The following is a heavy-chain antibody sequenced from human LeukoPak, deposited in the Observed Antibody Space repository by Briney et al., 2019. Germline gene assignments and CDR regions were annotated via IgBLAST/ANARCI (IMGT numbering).Heavy chain of an antibody. V-gene: IGHV4-59*08. J-gene: IGHJ4*02. CDR1: GGSISSYY. D-gene: IGHD1-1*01. CDR2: IDYSGST. Sequence: SETLSLTCTVSGGSISSYYWSWIRQPPGKGLEWIGYIDYSGSTNYNPSLKSRVSLSLDTSKNQFFLDLTSVTAADTAVYYCARSFTDNFFFENWGQGTLVTVSS. CDR3: ARSFTDNFFFEN.